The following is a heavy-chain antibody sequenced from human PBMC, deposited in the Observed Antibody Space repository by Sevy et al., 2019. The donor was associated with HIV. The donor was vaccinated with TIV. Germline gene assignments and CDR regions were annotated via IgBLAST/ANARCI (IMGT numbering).Heavy chain of an antibody. CDR2: IYYSGST. CDR1: GGSISSYY. J-gene: IGHJ4*02. CDR3: AGQSPAMVGVWGTYRSGTFDY. V-gene: IGHV4-59*01. Sequence: SETLSLTCTVSGGSISSYYWNWIRQPPGKGLEWIGYIYYSGSTIYNPSLKSRVTISVDMSKNQFSLKLSAVTAADPAVYYCAGQSPAMVGVWGTYRSGTFDYWGQGTLVTVSS. D-gene: IGHD3-16*02.